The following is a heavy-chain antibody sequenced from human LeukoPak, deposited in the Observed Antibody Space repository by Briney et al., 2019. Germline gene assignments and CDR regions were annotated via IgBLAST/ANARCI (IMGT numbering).Heavy chain of an antibody. D-gene: IGHD6-13*01. CDR1: GFTFSSYG. CDR2: ISYDGSNK. V-gene: IGHV3-30*18. Sequence: GRSLRLSCAASGFTFSSYGMHSVRQAPGKGLEWVAFISYDGSNKYYADSVKGRFTISRDNSKNTLYLQMNSLRAEDTAVYYCAKERGSWAAHPFDYWGQGTLVTVSS. J-gene: IGHJ4*02. CDR3: AKERGSWAAHPFDY.